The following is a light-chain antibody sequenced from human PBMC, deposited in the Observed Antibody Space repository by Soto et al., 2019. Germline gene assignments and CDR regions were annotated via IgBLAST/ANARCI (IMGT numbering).Light chain of an antibody. V-gene: IGKV1-27*01. Sequence: DIQMTQSPSSLSASVGDRVTITCRASQDITHYLAWHQQKPGKAPQLLIYAASALQSGVPSRFSGSRSGTDFTLTISSLQPEDFATYYCQQTYNTPRTFGQGTKVDIK. CDR1: QDITHY. CDR3: QQTYNTPRT. J-gene: IGKJ1*01. CDR2: AAS.